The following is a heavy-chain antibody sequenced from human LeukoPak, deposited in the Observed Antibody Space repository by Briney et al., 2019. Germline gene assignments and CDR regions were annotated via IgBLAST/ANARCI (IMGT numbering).Heavy chain of an antibody. CDR3: VRGRYCSSTSCYIDY. J-gene: IGHJ4*02. CDR1: GFSFSNYA. V-gene: IGHV3-23*01. CDR2: ISGSGDST. D-gene: IGHD2-2*02. Sequence: PGGSLRLSCAASGFSFSNYAMGWVRQAPGKGLEWVSSISGSGDSTYYADSVKGRFTISRDNSKNTLYLQMNSLRAEDTAVYYCVRGRYCSSTSCYIDYWGQGTLVTVSS.